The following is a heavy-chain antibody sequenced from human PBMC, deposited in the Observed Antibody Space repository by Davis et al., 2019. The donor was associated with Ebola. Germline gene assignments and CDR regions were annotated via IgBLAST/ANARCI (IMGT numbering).Heavy chain of an antibody. V-gene: IGHV3-21*01. CDR1: GFTFSSYS. J-gene: IGHJ6*02. CDR2: ISSSSSYI. Sequence: GESLKISCAASGFTFSSYSMNWVRQAPGKGLEWVSSISSSSSYIYYADSVKGRFTISRDNAKNSLYLQMNSLRAEDTAVYYCARDTEVPADYYYYGMDVWGQGTTVTVSS. CDR3: ARDTEVPADYYYYGMDV. D-gene: IGHD2-2*01.